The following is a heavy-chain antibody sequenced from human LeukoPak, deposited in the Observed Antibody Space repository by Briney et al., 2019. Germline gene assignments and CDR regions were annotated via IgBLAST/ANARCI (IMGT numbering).Heavy chain of an antibody. V-gene: IGHV3-7*01. D-gene: IGHD3/OR15-3a*01. CDR3: ASQRFTGSWTYFDY. CDR1: TFTFRTYW. Sequence: GGSLRLSCAASTFTFRTYWMSWVRQAPGKGLEWVANIKEDGTEKYYLDSVKGRFTISRDNAKNSLYLQMNSLRAEDTAVYYCASQRFTGSWTYFDYWGQGTLVTVSS. CDR2: IKEDGTEK. J-gene: IGHJ4*02.